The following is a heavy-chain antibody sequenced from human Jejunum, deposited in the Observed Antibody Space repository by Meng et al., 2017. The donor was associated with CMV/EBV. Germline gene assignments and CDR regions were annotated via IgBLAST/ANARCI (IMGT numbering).Heavy chain of an antibody. CDR1: CGSISSSNW. J-gene: IGHJ4*02. D-gene: IGHD6-19*01. CDR2: IYHSGST. V-gene: IGHV4-4*02. Sequence: VQLQESGPGLVKPSGTLSLTCAVSCGSISSSNWWSWVRQPPGKGLEWIGEIYHSGSTNYNPSLKSRVTISVDKSKNQFSLKLSSVTAADTAVYYCASFPPPGKQWLVTDYWGQGTLVTVSS. CDR3: ASFPPPGKQWLVTDY.